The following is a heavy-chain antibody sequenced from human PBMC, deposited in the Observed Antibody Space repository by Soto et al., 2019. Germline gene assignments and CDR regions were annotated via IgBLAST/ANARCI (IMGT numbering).Heavy chain of an antibody. CDR3: ARNRMGGGYYFDY. CDR1: GFTFDDYG. V-gene: IGHV3-20*04. J-gene: IGHJ4*02. CDR2: LNWSGERT. Sequence: EVQLVESGGGVVRPGGSLRLSCAASGFTFDDYGMNWVRQSPGKGLEWISFLNWSGERTRYGDSVKGRFTISRDNAKNSLYLQMNSLRAEDTALYYCARNRMGGGYYFDYWGQGTLVTVSS.